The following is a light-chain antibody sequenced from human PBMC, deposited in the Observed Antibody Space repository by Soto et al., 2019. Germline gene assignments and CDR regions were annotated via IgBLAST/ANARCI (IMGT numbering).Light chain of an antibody. J-gene: IGKJ4*01. CDR3: QQLNSYPLT. CDR1: QGISSY. V-gene: IGKV1-9*01. Sequence: DIQLTQSPSFLSASVGDRVTITCRASQGISSYLAWYQQRPGKAPKLLIYAASTLQSGVPSRFSGSGSGTEFAHTISSLQPEDCATYYCQQLNSYPLTFGRGTKVDSK. CDR2: AAS.